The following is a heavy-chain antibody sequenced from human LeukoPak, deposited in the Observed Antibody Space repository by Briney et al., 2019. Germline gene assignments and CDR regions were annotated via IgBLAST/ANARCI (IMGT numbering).Heavy chain of an antibody. J-gene: IGHJ4*02. CDR1: GFPFSSYG. CDR2: IWYDGSNK. D-gene: IGHD2-2*02. Sequence: GGSLRLSCAASGFPFSSYGMHWVRQAPGKGLEWVAVIWYDGSNKDYADSVKGRFTISRDKSKNTLSLQMNSLRAEDTAMYYCAREPRGPATIFKYFDYWGQGTLVTVSS. CDR3: AREPRGPATIFKYFDY. V-gene: IGHV3-33*01.